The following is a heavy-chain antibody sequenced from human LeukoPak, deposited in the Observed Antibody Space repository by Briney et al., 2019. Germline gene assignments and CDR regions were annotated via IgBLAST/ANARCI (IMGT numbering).Heavy chain of an antibody. J-gene: IGHJ6*03. Sequence: SCKASGGTFSSYAISWIRQAPGKGLEWIGEINHSGSTNYNPSLKSRVTISTDTSKNQFSLKLTSVTAADTAMYYCARAGVVAYHLYYFHMDVWGNGTTVTVSS. D-gene: IGHD3-3*01. V-gene: IGHV4-34*01. CDR2: INHSGST. CDR1: GGTFSSYA. CDR3: ARAGVVAYHLYYFHMDV.